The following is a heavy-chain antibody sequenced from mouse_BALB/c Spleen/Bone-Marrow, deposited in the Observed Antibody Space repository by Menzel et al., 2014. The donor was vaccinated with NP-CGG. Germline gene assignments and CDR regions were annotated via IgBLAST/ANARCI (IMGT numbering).Heavy chain of an antibody. V-gene: IGHV1-69*02. D-gene: IGHD1-1*01. CDR1: GYTFTSYW. J-gene: IGHJ3*01. Sequence: VQGVESGAELVGPGASVKLSCKASGYTFTSYWINWVKQRPGQGLEWIGNIYPSDSYTNYNQKFKDKATLTVDKSSSTAYMQLSSPTSEDSAVYYCTRDDGSFAYWGQGTLVTVSA. CDR2: IYPSDSYT. CDR3: TRDDGSFAY.